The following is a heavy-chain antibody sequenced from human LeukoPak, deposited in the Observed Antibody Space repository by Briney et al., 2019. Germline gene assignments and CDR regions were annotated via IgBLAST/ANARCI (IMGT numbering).Heavy chain of an antibody. CDR2: INPSGGST. CDR1: GYTFTSYY. CDR3: ARDRPDGYNPRPIDY. V-gene: IGHV1-46*01. D-gene: IGHD5-24*01. Sequence: ASVKVSCKASGYTFTSYYMHWVRQAPGQGLEWMGIINPSGGSTSYAQKFQGRVTITADKSTSTAYMELSSLRSEDTAVYYCARDRPDGYNPRPIDYWGQGTLVTVSS. J-gene: IGHJ4*02.